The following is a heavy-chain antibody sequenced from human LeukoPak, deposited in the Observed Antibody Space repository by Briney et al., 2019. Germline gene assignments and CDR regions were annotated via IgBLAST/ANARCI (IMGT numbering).Heavy chain of an antibody. CDR2: IGTAGDT. J-gene: IGHJ5*02. CDR1: GFTFSSYD. D-gene: IGHD3-22*01. V-gene: IGHV3-13*01. Sequence: PGGSLRLSCAASGFTFSSYDMHWVRQATGKGLEWVSAIGTAGDTYYPGSVKGRFTISRENAKNSLYLQMNSLRAGDTAVYYCARDHYDSSGYVGGFDPWGQGTLVTVSS. CDR3: ARDHYDSSGYVGGFDP.